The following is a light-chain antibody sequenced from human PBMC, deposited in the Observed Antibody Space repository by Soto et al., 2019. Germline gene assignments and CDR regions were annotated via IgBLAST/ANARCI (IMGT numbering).Light chain of an antibody. CDR1: QSISTY. V-gene: IGKV1-39*01. J-gene: IGKJ5*01. CDR3: QQSYSTLLIT. Sequence: DIQMTQSPSSLSASVGERVTITCRASQSISTYLNWYQQKPGKAPKLLIYAASDLQSGVPSRFSGRGSGTDFTLTISSLQPEDFATYYCQQSYSTLLITFGQGTRLEIK. CDR2: AAS.